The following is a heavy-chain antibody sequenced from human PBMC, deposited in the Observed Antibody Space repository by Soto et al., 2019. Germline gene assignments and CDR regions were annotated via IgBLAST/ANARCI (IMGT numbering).Heavy chain of an antibody. CDR3: ARAAVCYGMDV. V-gene: IGHV3-53*04. CDR1: GFTVSSNY. Sequence: EVQLVESGGGLVQPGGSLRLSCAASGFTVSSNYMSWVRQAPGKGLEWVSVIYSGGSTYYADSVKGRFPTSSHNPKNTLYLEMNSLRAEDTAVYYGARAAVCYGMDVWGQGTTVTVSS. CDR2: IYSGGST. J-gene: IGHJ6*02. D-gene: IGHD6-19*01.